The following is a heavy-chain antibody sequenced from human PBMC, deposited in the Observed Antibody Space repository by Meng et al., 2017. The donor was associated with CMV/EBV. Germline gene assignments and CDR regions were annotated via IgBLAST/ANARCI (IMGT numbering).Heavy chain of an antibody. V-gene: IGHV4-34*01. Sequence: HTFAVCGGSWSGYYWRWNSQPPGKGLEWIEEIKHSGSTNYDPSLKSRGTISVDTSKNQFSLKLRSVTAADTAVYYCAQKIRGNFDYWGQGTLVTVSS. CDR1: GGSWSGYY. CDR2: IKHSGST. CDR3: AQKIRGNFDY. J-gene: IGHJ4*02. D-gene: IGHD3-10*01.